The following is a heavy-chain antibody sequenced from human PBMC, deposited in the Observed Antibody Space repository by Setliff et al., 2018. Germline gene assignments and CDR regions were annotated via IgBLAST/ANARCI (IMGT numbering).Heavy chain of an antibody. CDR3: ARGGFGFCSSTTCQWGYYSMDV. Sequence: SVKVSCKASGGTFSSYDINWVRQAPGQGLEWMGGIIPIFGTVNYAQKFQDRVSIRTDKSTSTAYMELSSLRSEDTAVYYCARGGFGFCSSTTCQWGYYSMDVWGKGTTVTVSS. V-gene: IGHV1-69*05. CDR1: GGTFSSYD. J-gene: IGHJ6*03. CDR2: IIPIFGTV. D-gene: IGHD2-2*03.